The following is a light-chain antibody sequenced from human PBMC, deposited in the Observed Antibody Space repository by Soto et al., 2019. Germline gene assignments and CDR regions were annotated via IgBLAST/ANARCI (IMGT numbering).Light chain of an antibody. CDR2: AAS. J-gene: IGKJ3*01. V-gene: IGKV1-27*01. CDR3: QQDNSVPV. CDR1: QGISNY. Sequence: DIQMTQSPSSLSASVGDRVTITCRASQGISNYVAWYQQKPGKPPKLLIYAASTLQSGVPSRFSGSGSGTDFTLTINSLQAEDVATYSWQQDNSVPVFGPGTKVEIK.